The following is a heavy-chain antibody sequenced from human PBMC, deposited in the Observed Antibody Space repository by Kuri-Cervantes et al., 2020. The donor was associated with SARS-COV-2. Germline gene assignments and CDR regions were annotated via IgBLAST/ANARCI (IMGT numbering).Heavy chain of an antibody. J-gene: IGHJ6*03. D-gene: IGHD3-22*01. V-gene: IGHV4-39*07. Sequence: WVRQAPGKGLEWIGSIYYSGSTYYNPSLKSRVTISVDTSKNQSSLKLSSVTAADTAVYYCARDLNYYDSSGYPYYYYYYMDVWGKGTTVTVSS. CDR3: ARDLNYYDSSGYPYYYYYYMDV. CDR2: IYYSGST.